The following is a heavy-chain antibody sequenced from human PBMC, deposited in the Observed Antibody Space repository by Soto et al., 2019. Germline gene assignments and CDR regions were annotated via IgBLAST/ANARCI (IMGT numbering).Heavy chain of an antibody. CDR1: GFTFSGYS. J-gene: IGHJ6*02. CDR3: ARLQLAYDFWSGYYIGDYYYYGMDV. CDR2: IISSSSTI. Sequence: GGSLRLSXAASGFTFSGYSMNWVRQAPGKGLEGDSYIISSSSTIYYADSVKGRFTISRDNAKNSLYLQMNSLRDEDTAVYYCARLQLAYDFWSGYYIGDYYYYGMDVWGQGTTVTVSS. V-gene: IGHV3-48*02. D-gene: IGHD3-3*01.